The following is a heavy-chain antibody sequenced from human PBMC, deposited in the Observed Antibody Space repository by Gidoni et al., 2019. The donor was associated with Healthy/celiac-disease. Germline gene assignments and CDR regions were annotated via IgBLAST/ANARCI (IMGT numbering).Heavy chain of an antibody. CDR2: ISVSGGST. Sequence: EVQLLESGGGVVQPGGSLRLSGAGAGFTFSSYAMSWVRPAPGKGLEWVSAISVSGGSTYYAAPVTCRFTISRDNSKNPLYLQMNSLRAEAPAVYYCAKDLSFPLDSWGQGTLVTVSS. V-gene: IGHV3-23*01. J-gene: IGHJ5*01. CDR3: AKDLSFPLDS. CDR1: GFTFSSYA.